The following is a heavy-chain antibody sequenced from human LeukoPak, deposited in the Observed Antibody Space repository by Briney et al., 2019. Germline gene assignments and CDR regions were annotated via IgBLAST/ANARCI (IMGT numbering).Heavy chain of an antibody. V-gene: IGHV4-59*08. CDR3: ARQVGYSSGWYIY. D-gene: IGHD6-19*01. Sequence: LETLSLTCTVSGGPISTYYWSWIRQPPGKGLEWIGHIYYSGSTNYNPSLKSRVTISVDTSNNQFSLKLTSVTAADTAVYYCARQVGYSSGWYIYWGQGTLVTVSS. CDR2: IYYSGST. J-gene: IGHJ4*02. CDR1: GGPISTYY.